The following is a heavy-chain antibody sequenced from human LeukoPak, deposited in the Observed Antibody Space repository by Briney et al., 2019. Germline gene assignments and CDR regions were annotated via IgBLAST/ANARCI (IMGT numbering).Heavy chain of an antibody. Sequence: PGGSLRLSCAASGFTFSSHAMSWVRQAPGKRLEWVSAVSGSGDGTYYADSVKGRFAISRDNSKNTLYLQMSSLRAEDTAVYYCAKDSYYGSGNYDYFDYWGQGTLVTVSS. V-gene: IGHV3-23*01. CDR2: VSGSGDGT. CDR1: GFTFSSHA. J-gene: IGHJ4*02. CDR3: AKDSYYGSGNYDYFDY. D-gene: IGHD3-10*01.